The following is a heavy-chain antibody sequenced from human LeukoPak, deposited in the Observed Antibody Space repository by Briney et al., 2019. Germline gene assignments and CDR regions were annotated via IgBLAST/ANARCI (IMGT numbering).Heavy chain of an antibody. J-gene: IGHJ3*02. CDR1: GGSISSSSYY. CDR2: IYYSGST. D-gene: IGHD5-18*01. Sequence: SETLSLTCTVSGGSISSSSYYWGWIRQPPGKGLEWIGSIYYSGSTYYNPSLKSRVTISVDTSKNQFSLKLSSVTAADTAVYYCARHSSWIQLWLPHALDIWGQGTMVTVSS. CDR3: ARHSSWIQLWLPHALDI. V-gene: IGHV4-39*01.